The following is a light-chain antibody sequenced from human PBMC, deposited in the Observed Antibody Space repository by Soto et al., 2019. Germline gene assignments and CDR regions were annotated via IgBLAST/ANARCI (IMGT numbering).Light chain of an antibody. CDR1: NIGSKS. V-gene: IGLV3-21*02. Sequence: SYELTQPPSVSVAPGQTARITCEGHNIGSKSVHWYQLRPGQAPVVVVYDDTDRPSGIPERFSGSNSGNTATLTITRVEAGDGAGYYCQVRDISNDYLVFGGGTQLTVL. CDR3: QVRDISNDYLV. J-gene: IGLJ3*02. CDR2: DDT.